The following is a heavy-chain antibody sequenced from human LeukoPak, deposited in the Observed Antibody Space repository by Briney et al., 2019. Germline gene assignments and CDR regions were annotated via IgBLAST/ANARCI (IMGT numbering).Heavy chain of an antibody. CDR2: IYYTRST. J-gene: IGHJ2*01. CDR1: GGSISSGGYS. V-gene: IGHV4-30-2*03. Sequence: PSQTLSLTCAVSGGSISSGGYSWSWIRQPPGKGLEWIGSIYYTRSTYYNSSLKSRVTISVDTSKNQFSLKLTSVTAADTAVYYCARGVTMIVVVIHDWYFDLWGRGTLVTVSS. CDR3: ARGVTMIVVVIHDWYFDL. D-gene: IGHD3-22*01.